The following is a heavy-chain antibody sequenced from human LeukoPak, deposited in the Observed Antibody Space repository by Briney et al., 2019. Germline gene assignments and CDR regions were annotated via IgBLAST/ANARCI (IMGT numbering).Heavy chain of an antibody. CDR1: GGSFSGYY. D-gene: IGHD7-27*01. J-gene: IGHJ4*02. Sequence: PSETLSLTCAVYGGSFSGYYWSWIRQPPGKGLEWIGDINHSGSTNYNPSLQSRVTISVDTSKNQFSLKLSSVTAADTAVYYCALANWEYYFDYWGQGTLVTVSS. CDR3: ALANWEYYFDY. CDR2: INHSGST. V-gene: IGHV4-34*01.